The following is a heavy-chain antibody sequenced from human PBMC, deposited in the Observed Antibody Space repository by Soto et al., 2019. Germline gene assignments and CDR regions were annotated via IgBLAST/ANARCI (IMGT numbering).Heavy chain of an antibody. Sequence: QVQLVQSGAEVKKPGSSVKVSCKASGGTFSSYAISWVRQAPGQGLEWMGGIIPIFGTANYAQKFQGRVTITADESTSTAYMERSSLRSEDTAVHYCARGGITGIGYYYYGMDVWGQGTTVTVSS. CDR3: ARGGITGIGYYYYGMDV. V-gene: IGHV1-69*01. J-gene: IGHJ6*02. CDR2: IIPIFGTA. D-gene: IGHD1-20*01. CDR1: GGTFSSYA.